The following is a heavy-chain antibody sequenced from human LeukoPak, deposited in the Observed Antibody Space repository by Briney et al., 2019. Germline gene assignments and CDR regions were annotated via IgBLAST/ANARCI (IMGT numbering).Heavy chain of an antibody. CDR1: GFTFSSYS. V-gene: IGHV3-21*01. J-gene: IGHJ4*02. CDR3: ARGPYSSGWNFDY. CDR2: ISSSSSYI. D-gene: IGHD6-19*01. Sequence: GGSLRLSCAASGFTFSSYSMNWVRQAPGKGLEWVSSISSSSSYIYYADSVKGRFTISRDNAKNSLYLQMNSLRAEDTAVYYSARGPYSSGWNFDYWGQGTLVTVSS.